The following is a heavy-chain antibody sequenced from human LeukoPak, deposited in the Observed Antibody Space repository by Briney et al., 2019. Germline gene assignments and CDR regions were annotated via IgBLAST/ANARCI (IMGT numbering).Heavy chain of an antibody. Sequence: GGSLRLSCAASGFTVSSNYMSWVRQAPGKGLEWVSVIYSGGSTYYADSVKGRFTISKDNSKNTLYLQMNSLRAEDTAVYYCARSRPETTYAFDIWGQGTMVTVSS. J-gene: IGHJ3*02. CDR1: GFTVSSNY. CDR2: IYSGGST. CDR3: ARSRPETTYAFDI. V-gene: IGHV3-53*05. D-gene: IGHD1-7*01.